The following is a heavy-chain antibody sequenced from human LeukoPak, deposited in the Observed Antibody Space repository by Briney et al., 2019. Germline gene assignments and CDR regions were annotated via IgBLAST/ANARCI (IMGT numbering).Heavy chain of an antibody. J-gene: IGHJ4*02. CDR3: ARGGVGTGKTLEY. Sequence: PGGSLRLSCAASGFTFSSYAMSWVRQAPGKGLEWVSAISGSGGTTYYADYVKGRFTISRDNSRNTLYLQMNSLRAEDTAVYYCARGGVGTGKTLEYWGQGSLVTVSS. CDR2: ISGSGGTT. D-gene: IGHD3-10*01. CDR1: GFTFSSYA. V-gene: IGHV3-23*01.